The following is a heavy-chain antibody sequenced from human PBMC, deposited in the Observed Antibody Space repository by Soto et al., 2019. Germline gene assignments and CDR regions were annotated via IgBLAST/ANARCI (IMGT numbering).Heavy chain of an antibody. D-gene: IGHD4-17*01. CDR2: ISGSGGST. CDR1: GFTFSIYA. Sequence: EVQLLESGGGLVQPGGSLRLSCAASGFTFSIYAMSWVRQAPGKGLEWVSAISGSGGSTYYADSVKGRFTISRDNSKNTLYLEMNGLRVEDTAVYYCAKDLRPIVFLDYGGDGWGQGTLVTVSS. J-gene: IGHJ4*02. CDR3: AKDLRPIVFLDYGGDG. V-gene: IGHV3-23*01.